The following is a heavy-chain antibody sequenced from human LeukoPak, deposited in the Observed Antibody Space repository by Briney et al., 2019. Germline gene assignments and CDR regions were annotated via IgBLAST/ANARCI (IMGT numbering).Heavy chain of an antibody. CDR2: VDPEDGET. CDR3: ATDVPMVRGPPRYYYYYMDV. V-gene: IGHV1-69-2*01. J-gene: IGHJ6*03. CDR1: GYTFTDYY. Sequence: ASVKISCKVSGYTFTDYYMHWVQQAPGKGLEWMGLVDPEDGETIYAEKFQGRVTITADTSTDTAYMELSSLRSEDTAVYYCATDVPMVRGPPRYYYYYMDVWGKGTTVTVSS. D-gene: IGHD3-10*01.